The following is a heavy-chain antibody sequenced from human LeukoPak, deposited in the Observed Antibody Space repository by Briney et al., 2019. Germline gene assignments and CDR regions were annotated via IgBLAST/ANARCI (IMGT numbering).Heavy chain of an antibody. J-gene: IGHJ4*02. V-gene: IGHV3-23*01. Sequence: PGGSLRLSCAASGFTFSSYGMSWVRQAPGKGLERVSAISGSGGSTYYADSVKGRFTISRDNSKNTLYLQMNSLRAEDTAVYYCAKLRDIVVVTAIFDYWGQGTLVTVSS. CDR2: ISGSGGST. CDR1: GFTFSSYG. D-gene: IGHD2-21*02. CDR3: AKLRDIVVVTAIFDY.